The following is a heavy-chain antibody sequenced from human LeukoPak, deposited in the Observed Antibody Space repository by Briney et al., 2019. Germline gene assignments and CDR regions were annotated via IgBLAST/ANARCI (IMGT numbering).Heavy chain of an antibody. CDR1: GFTFSSHA. CDR2: ISGVGVST. Sequence: GGSLRLSCAASGFTFSSHAMGWVRQAPGKGLEWVSAISGVGVSTFYADSGQGRFTVSRDNSKNTLYLQMDSLRAEDTAVYYCAKDLAPRIVVVPAATFDYWGQGTLVTVSS. V-gene: IGHV3-23*01. D-gene: IGHD2-2*01. CDR3: AKDLAPRIVVVPAATFDY. J-gene: IGHJ4*02.